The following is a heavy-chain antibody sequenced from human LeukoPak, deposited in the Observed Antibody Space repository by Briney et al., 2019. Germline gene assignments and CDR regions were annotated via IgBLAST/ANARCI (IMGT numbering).Heavy chain of an antibody. J-gene: IGHJ5*02. V-gene: IGHV4-59*01. D-gene: IGHD4-11*01. CDR3: AREISTVTTSWFDP. CDR2: IYYSGST. Sequence: SETLSLACTVSGGSISSYYWSWIRQPPGKGLEWIGYIYYSGSTNYNPSLKSRVTISVDTSKNQFSLKLSSVTAADTAVYYCAREISTVTTSWFDPWGQGTLVTVSS. CDR1: GGSISSYY.